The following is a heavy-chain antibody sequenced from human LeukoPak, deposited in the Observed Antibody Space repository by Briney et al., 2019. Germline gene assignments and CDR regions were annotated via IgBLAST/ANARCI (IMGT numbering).Heavy chain of an antibody. CDR3: ARRRGGPFDY. Sequence: SETLSLTCTVSGGSISSYYWSWIRQPPGKGLEWIGDIYYSGTTNYNPSLKSRVAISVDTSKNQFSLKLSSVTAADTAVYYCARRRGGPFDYWGQGTLVTVSS. D-gene: IGHD2-15*01. CDR2: IYYSGTT. V-gene: IGHV4-59*12. CDR1: GGSISSYY. J-gene: IGHJ4*02.